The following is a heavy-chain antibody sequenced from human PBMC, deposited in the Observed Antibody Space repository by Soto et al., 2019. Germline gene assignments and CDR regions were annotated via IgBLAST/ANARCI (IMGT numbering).Heavy chain of an antibody. CDR3: ARDCWLQLLDYYYGMDV. J-gene: IGHJ6*02. V-gene: IGHV1-18*01. Sequence: ASVKVSCKTSGYTFTSYGISWVRQAPGQGLEWMGWISAYNGNTNYAQKLQGRVTMTTDTSTSTAYMELRSLRSDDTAVYYCARDCWLQLLDYYYGMDVWGQGTTVTVSS. D-gene: IGHD5-12*01. CDR1: GYTFTSYG. CDR2: ISAYNGNT.